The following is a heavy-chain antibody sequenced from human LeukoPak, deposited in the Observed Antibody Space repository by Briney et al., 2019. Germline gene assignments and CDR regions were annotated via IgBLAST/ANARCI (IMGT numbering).Heavy chain of an antibody. V-gene: IGHV4-59*08. CDR3: ARLGWDDLERYFDL. J-gene: IGHJ2*01. Sequence: SETLSLTCTVSGGSTSSYYWSWIRQPPGKGLEWIGYIYYSGSTNYNPSLKSRVTISVDTSKNQFSLKLSSVTAADTAVYYCARLGWDDLERYFDLWGRGTLVTVSS. D-gene: IGHD1-1*01. CDR1: GGSTSSYY. CDR2: IYYSGST.